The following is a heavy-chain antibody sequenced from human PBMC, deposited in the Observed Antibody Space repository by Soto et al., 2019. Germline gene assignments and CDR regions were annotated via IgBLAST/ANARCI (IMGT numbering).Heavy chain of an antibody. CDR3: ARVTWNPYYYDSSGGVDAFDI. J-gene: IGHJ3*02. D-gene: IGHD3-22*01. Sequence: GASVKVSCKASGHIFANYGINWVRQAPGQGLEWMGWMNPNSGNTSYAQKFQGRVTMTRNTSISTAYMELSSLRSEDTAVYYCARVTWNPYYYDSSGGVDAFDIWGQGTMVTVSS. CDR2: MNPNSGNT. CDR1: GHIFANYG. V-gene: IGHV1-8*02.